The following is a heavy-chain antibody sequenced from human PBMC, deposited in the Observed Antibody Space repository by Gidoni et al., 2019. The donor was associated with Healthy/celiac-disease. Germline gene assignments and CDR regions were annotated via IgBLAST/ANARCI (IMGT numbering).Heavy chain of an antibody. Sequence: EVRLVESGGVVVQPGGSLRLSCAASGFTFDDYTMHWVRQAPGKGLEWVSLISWDGGSTYYADSVKGRFTISRDNSKNSLYLQMNSLRTEDTALYYCAKDRDGYNQFYFDYWGQGTLVTVSS. D-gene: IGHD5-12*01. CDR2: ISWDGGST. CDR3: AKDRDGYNQFYFDY. CDR1: GFTFDDYT. J-gene: IGHJ4*02. V-gene: IGHV3-43*01.